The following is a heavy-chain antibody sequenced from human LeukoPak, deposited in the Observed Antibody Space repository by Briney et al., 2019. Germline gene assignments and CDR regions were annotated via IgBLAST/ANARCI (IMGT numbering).Heavy chain of an antibody. CDR3: AKDPNWDRGY. CDR2: IGSSAGST. V-gene: IGHV3-23*01. J-gene: IGHJ4*02. Sequence: GGSLRLSCATSGFTFSSYTMTWVRQAPGKGLEYVSGIGSSAGSTTYADSVKGRFTISRDNSKNTLYLQMNSPRVEDTAVYYCAKDPNWDRGYWGQGTLVTVSS. CDR1: GFTFSSYT. D-gene: IGHD7-27*01.